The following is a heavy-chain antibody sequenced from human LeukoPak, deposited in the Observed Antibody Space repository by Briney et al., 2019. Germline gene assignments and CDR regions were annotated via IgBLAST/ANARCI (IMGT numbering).Heavy chain of an antibody. CDR2: IYTTGNT. V-gene: IGHV4-4*07. D-gene: IGHD5-12*01. J-gene: IGHJ4*02. CDR3: TRGGGWLRDY. Sequence: SETLSLTCTVSGGSISGYYWAWIRQPAGKGLEWIGRIYTTGNTNYNPSLKSRVSISVDTSKNQFSLKLNSLTTADTAVYYCTRGGGWLRDYGGQGILVTVSS. CDR1: GGSISGYY.